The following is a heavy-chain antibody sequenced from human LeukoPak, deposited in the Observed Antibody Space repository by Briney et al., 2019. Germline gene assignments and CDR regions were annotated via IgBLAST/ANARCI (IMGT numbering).Heavy chain of an antibody. Sequence: ASVKVSCKASGYTFTSYGISWVRQAPGQGLESMGWISAYNGNTNYAQKLQGRVTMTTDTSTSTAYMELRSLRSDDTAVYYCARSACGCSCSSRSNWFDPWGQGTLVTVSS. D-gene: IGHD2-15*01. V-gene: IGHV1-18*01. CDR3: ARSACGCSCSSRSNWFDP. CDR2: ISAYNGNT. J-gene: IGHJ5*02. CDR1: GYTFTSYG.